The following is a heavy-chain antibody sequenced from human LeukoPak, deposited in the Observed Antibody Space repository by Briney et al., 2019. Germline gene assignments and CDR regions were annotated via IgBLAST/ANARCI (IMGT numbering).Heavy chain of an antibody. J-gene: IGHJ4*02. D-gene: IGHD2-15*01. CDR2: FDPEDGET. CDR3: ATGVVVAAKSGFDY. Sequence: ASVKVSCKVSGYTLIELSMHWVRQAPGKGLEWMGGFDPEDGETIYAQKFQGRVTMTEDTSTDTAYMELSSLRSEDTAVYYCATGVVVAAKSGFDYWGQGTLVTVSS. V-gene: IGHV1-24*01. CDR1: GYTLIELS.